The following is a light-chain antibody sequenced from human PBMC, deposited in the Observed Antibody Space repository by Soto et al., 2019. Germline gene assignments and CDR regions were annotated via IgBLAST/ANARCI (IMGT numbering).Light chain of an antibody. V-gene: IGKV3-15*01. CDR2: GAS. J-gene: IGKJ5*01. Sequence: EKLMSQSPASHSMSPGEIATLSCRASQSVSSNLAWFQQKPGQAPRLLIYGASTRATDIPARFSGSGSGTEFTLTISSLQSEDFAVYYCQQYNNWPLSITFGQGTRLEIK. CDR3: QQYNNWPLSIT. CDR1: QSVSSN.